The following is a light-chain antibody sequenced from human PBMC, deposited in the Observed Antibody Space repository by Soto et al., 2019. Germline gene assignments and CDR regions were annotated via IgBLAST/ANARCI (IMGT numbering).Light chain of an antibody. Sequence: DIQMTQSPSSLSASVGDRVTITCRASQSISTYLNWYQQKPGTAPKLLIYAASTLQSGVPSTFSGSGSGTDFTLTISSLQSEDFAFYYCQQYNDNWPTFGQGTKWIS. CDR2: AAS. J-gene: IGKJ1*01. CDR3: QQYNDNWPT. V-gene: IGKV1-39*01. CDR1: QSISTY.